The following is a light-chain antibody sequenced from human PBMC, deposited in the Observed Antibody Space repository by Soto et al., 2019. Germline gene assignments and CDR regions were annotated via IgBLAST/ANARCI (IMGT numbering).Light chain of an antibody. J-gene: IGLJ3*02. Sequence: QSALTQPASVSGSPGQSITISCTGSSSDVGGSDHVSWYQHHPGKAPKLMIYDVSNRPSGVSDRFSGSKSGNTASLTISGLQAEDEAEYYCSSYSSSSTLGLFGGGTKVTVL. CDR3: SSYSSSSTLGL. CDR1: SSDVGGSDH. CDR2: DVS. V-gene: IGLV2-14*03.